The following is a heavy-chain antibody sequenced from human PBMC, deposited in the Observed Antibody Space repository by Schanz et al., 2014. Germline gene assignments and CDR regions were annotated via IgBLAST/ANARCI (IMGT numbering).Heavy chain of an antibody. Sequence: SCTPSGGTFSSSTISSIRLAPGQCLDCMGRIIPVLAIADYAQKLQGRVTITADKSTSTASMELSRLRSEDTAVYYCARGPTQGYSYGHNIGASYYAMDGRGRGPTVAVSS. CDR2: IIPVLAIA. CDR1: GGTFSSST. V-gene: IGHV1-69*02. J-gene: IGHJ6*01. CDR3: ARGPTQGYSYGHNIGASYYAMDG. D-gene: IGHD5-18*01.